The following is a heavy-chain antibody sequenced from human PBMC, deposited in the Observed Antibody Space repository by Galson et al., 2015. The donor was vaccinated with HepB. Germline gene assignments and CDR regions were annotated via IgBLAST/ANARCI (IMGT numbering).Heavy chain of an antibody. V-gene: IGHV1-69*06. CDR2: IITFFGAP. CDR3: AAALDYYYHSSGYYPKSLHH. CDR1: GGSFSNYA. D-gene: IGHD3-22*01. J-gene: IGHJ1*01. Sequence: SCKASGGSFSNYAISWVRQAPGQGPEWVGGIITFFGAPNYAQKFQGRVTITADKSTSTAYMELNSLRSEDTAVYYCAAALDYYYHSSGYYPKSLHHWGQGTLVAVSS.